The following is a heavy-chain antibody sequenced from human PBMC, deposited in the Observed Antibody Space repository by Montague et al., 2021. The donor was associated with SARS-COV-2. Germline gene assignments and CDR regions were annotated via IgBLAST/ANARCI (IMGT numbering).Heavy chain of an antibody. Sequence: YNPSLKSRVTISVDTSNDQFSLKMNSVTAADTAVYFCARLSGSSFEYWGQGTLVPVSS. D-gene: IGHD2/OR15-2a*01. V-gene: IGHV4-39*01. J-gene: IGHJ4*02. CDR3: ARLSGSSFEY.